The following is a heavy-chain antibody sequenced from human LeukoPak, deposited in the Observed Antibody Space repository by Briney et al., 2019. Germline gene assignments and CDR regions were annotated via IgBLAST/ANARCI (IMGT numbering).Heavy chain of an antibody. D-gene: IGHD6-19*01. J-gene: IGHJ3*02. CDR3: ARDRLYSSGVDAFDI. CDR1: GYTFTSYG. Sequence: ASVKASCKASGYTFTSYGISWVRQAPGQGLEWMGWISAYNGNTNYAQKLQGRVTMTTDTSTSTAYMELRSLRSDDTAVYYCARDRLYSSGVDAFDIWGQGTMVTVSS. V-gene: IGHV1-18*01. CDR2: ISAYNGNT.